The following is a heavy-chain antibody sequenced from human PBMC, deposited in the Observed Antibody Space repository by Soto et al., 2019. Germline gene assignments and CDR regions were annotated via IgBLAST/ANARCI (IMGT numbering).Heavy chain of an antibody. V-gene: IGHV4-61*01. CDR2: ILSSGST. D-gene: IGHD6-13*01. J-gene: IGHJ4*02. CDR1: GGSVSSGSYY. CDR3: AGQRIAASQYYFDY. Sequence: SETLSLTCFVSGGSVSSGSYYWTWIRQSPGKGLEWMGYILSSGSTDYNPSLKSRVTISVDTSKNEFSLKLRSVTAADTAVFYCAGQRIAASQYYFDYWGKGMLVTVSS.